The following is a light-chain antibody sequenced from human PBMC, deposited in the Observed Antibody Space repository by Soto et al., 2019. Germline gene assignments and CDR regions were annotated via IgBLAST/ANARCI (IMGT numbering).Light chain of an antibody. J-gene: IGKJ1*01. Sequence: DIQMTQSPSSLSESVGDRVTITCRASQGISNYLAWYQQKPGKVPKLLIYAASTLQSGVPSRFSGSGSGTDFILTISSLQPEDVATYYCQKYNSAPRTFGQGNKVEIK. V-gene: IGKV1-27*01. CDR2: AAS. CDR3: QKYNSAPRT. CDR1: QGISNY.